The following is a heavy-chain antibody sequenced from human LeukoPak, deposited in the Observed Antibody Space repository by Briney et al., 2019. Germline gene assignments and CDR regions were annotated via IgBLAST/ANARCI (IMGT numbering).Heavy chain of an antibody. Sequence: GGSLRLSCAASGLTFSSYGMHWVRQAPGKGLEWVAVISYDGSNKYYADSVEGRFTISRDNPKNTLYLQMNSLRAEDTAVYYCASHLEGCFNWLSPGAWGQGTLVTVSS. V-gene: IGHV3-30*03. CDR2: ISYDGSNK. J-gene: IGHJ5*02. CDR3: ASHLEGCFNWLSPGA. CDR1: GLTFSSYG. D-gene: IGHD3-9*01.